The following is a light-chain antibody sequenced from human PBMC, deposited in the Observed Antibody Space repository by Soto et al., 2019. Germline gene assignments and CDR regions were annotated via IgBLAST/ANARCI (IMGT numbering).Light chain of an antibody. CDR3: QHFGGTTFT. Sequence: EIVLTQSPGTLSLSPGEVATLYFRASQSVSSSYIAWYQQRPGQTPSLLIYGASTRATGIPDRFSGSGSGTHFTLTISRLEPGDFAVYYCQHFGGTTFTFGQGTRLEI. CDR1: QSVSSSY. CDR2: GAS. J-gene: IGKJ5*01. V-gene: IGKV3-20*01.